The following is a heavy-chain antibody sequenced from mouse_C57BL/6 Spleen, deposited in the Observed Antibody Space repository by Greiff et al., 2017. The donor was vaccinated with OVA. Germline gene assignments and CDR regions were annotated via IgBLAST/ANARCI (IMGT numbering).Heavy chain of an antibody. CDR1: GYTFTSYW. CDR2: IDPSDGYT. J-gene: IGHJ2*01. Sequence: QVQLQQPGAELVMPGASVKLSCKASGYTFTSYWMHWVKQRPGQGLEWIGEIDPSDGYTNYNQKFKGKSTLTVDKSSSTAYMQLSSLTSEDSAVYYCARGELGRVDYWGQGTTLTVSS. D-gene: IGHD4-1*01. V-gene: IGHV1-69*01. CDR3: ARGELGRVDY.